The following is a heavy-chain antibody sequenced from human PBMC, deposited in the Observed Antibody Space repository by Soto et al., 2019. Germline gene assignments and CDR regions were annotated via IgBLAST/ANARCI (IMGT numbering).Heavy chain of an antibody. CDR1: GFTFSSYG. CDR3: ARDAWRYSGYDDAFDI. D-gene: IGHD5-12*01. CDR2: IWYDGSNK. Sequence: PGGSLRLSCAASGFTFSSYGMHWVRQAPGKGLEWVAVIWYDGSNKYYADSVKGRFTISRDNSKNTLYLQMNSLRAEDTAVYYCARDAWRYSGYDDAFDIWGQGTMVTVSS. J-gene: IGHJ3*02. V-gene: IGHV3-33*01.